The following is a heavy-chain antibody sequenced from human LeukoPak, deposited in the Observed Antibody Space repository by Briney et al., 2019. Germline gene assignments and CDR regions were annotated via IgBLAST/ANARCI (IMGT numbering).Heavy chain of an antibody. CDR2: ISYDGSNK. J-gene: IGHJ4*02. CDR3: ARGVTSPSNFDY. Sequence: PGGSLRLSCTASGFTFSSYAMHWVRQAPGKGLEWVAVISYDGSNKYHSDSVKGRFTISRDNSKNTLYLQMNSLRAEDTAVYYCARGVTSPSNFDYWGQGTLATVSS. CDR1: GFTFSSYA. V-gene: IGHV3-30-3*01. D-gene: IGHD4-11*01.